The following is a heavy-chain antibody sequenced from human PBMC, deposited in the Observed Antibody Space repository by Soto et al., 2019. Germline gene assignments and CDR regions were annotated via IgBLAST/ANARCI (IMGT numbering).Heavy chain of an antibody. V-gene: IGHV2-5*02. J-gene: IGHJ6*03. CDR2: VYWDDDK. Sequence: QITLKESGPTLVSPTQTLTMTCTFSGFSLTTTAVGVGWVRQAPGKALEWLAVVYWDDDKRYSPSLHGRLSITKDTSKNEVVLTVTDMEPTDTGTYYCARSRGITVDGLYYFFMDVWGEGTTVTVS. CDR3: ARSRGITVDGLYYFFMDV. CDR1: GFSLTTTAVG. D-gene: IGHD3-10*01.